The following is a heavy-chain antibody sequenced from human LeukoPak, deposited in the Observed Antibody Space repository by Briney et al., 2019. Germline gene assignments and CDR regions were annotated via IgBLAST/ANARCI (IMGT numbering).Heavy chain of an antibody. CDR2: IYYSGST. D-gene: IGHD6-13*01. CDR1: GGSISSNNYY. J-gene: IGHJ4*02. CDR3: ARFGYSSSWYNGY. V-gene: IGHV4-39*07. Sequence: SETLSLTCTVSGGSISSNNYYWGWIRQPPGKGLEWIGSIYYSGSTYYNPSLKSRVTISVDTSKNQFSLKLSSVTAADTAVYYCARFGYSSSWYNGYWGQGTLVTVSS.